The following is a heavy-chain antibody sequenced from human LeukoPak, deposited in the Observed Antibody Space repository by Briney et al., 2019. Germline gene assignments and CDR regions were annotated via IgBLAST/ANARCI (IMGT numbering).Heavy chain of an antibody. D-gene: IGHD3-22*01. CDR3: ATTWYYDSRGYLFDD. J-gene: IGHJ4*01. Sequence: ASVKVSCKASGYTFTSYGISWVRQAPGQGLEWMGWISAYNGNTNYAQKLQGRVTMTTDTSTSTAYMELRSLRSDDTAVYYCATTWYYDSRGYLFDDWGHGTLVTVSS. CDR2: ISAYNGNT. CDR1: GYTFTSYG. V-gene: IGHV1-18*01.